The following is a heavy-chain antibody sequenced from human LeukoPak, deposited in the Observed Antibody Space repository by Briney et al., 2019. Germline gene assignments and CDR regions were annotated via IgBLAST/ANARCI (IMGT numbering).Heavy chain of an antibody. CDR3: ARWAPGSITMVRGVIGGFDY. CDR2: VYHGGYT. Sequence: SETLSLTCAVSGASISSSNWWSWVRQPAGERLEWIGEVYHGGYTNYNPSLKSRVTISVDTSKNQFSLKLSSVTAADTAVYYCARWAPGSITMVRGVIGGFDYWGQGTLVTVSS. J-gene: IGHJ4*02. V-gene: IGHV4-4*02. CDR1: GASISSSNW. D-gene: IGHD3-10*01.